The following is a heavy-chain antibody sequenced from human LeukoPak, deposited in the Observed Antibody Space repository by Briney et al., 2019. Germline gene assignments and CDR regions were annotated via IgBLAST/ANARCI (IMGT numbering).Heavy chain of an antibody. J-gene: IGHJ4*02. Sequence: GGSLRLSCAASGFTFDDYAMHWARQAPGKGLEWVSLISGDGGSTYYADSVKGRFTISRDNSKNSLYLQMNSLRTEDTALYYCAKDTFARRLHYFDYWGQGTLVTVSS. D-gene: IGHD4-11*01. CDR1: GFTFDDYA. V-gene: IGHV3-43*02. CDR3: AKDTFARRLHYFDY. CDR2: ISGDGGST.